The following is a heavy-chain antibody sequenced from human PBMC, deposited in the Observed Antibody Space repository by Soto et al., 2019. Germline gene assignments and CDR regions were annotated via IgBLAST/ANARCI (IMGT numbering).Heavy chain of an antibody. CDR3: ARDVPVLDYYYDTSAYGWFDP. J-gene: IGHJ5*02. Sequence: GASVKVSCKASGYTFTSSGISWVRQAPGQGLEWMGWISAYNGNTNYAQKLQGRVTMTTDTSTSTAYMELRSLRSDDTAVYYCARDVPVLDYYYDTSAYGWFDPWGQGTLVTVSS. CDR2: ISAYNGNT. D-gene: IGHD3-22*01. V-gene: IGHV1-18*01. CDR1: GYTFTSSG.